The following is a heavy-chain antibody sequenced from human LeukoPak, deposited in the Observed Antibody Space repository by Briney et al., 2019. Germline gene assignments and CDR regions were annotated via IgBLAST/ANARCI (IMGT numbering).Heavy chain of an antibody. V-gene: IGHV3-74*01. Sequence: GSLRLSCAASGFTFSNYWMHWVRQAPGKGLVWVLRINSVGSGTTYADSVKGRFTISRDNAKNTLYLQMNSLRAEDTAVYYCASMELGYCSGGSCYPLDYWGQGTLVTVSS. CDR1: GFTFSNYW. J-gene: IGHJ4*02. D-gene: IGHD2-15*01. CDR2: INSVGSGT. CDR3: ASMELGYCSGGSCYPLDY.